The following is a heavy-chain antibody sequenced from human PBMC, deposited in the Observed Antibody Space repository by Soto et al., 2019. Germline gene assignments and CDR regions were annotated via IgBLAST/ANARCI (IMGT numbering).Heavy chain of an antibody. J-gene: IGHJ4*02. CDR3: TKGGIPRRYNIPKVDFDY. CDR1: GFTFSSYG. V-gene: IGHV3-30*18. Sequence: GASLRLSCAASGFTFSSYGMHWVRQAPGKVLEWVAVISYDGSNKYYAGSVKCRFTISRDNSKNTMYLQMNNLRVEDTAVYYCTKGGIPRRYNIPKVDFDYWGQGSLVTVYS. D-gene: IGHD1-1*01. CDR2: ISYDGSNK.